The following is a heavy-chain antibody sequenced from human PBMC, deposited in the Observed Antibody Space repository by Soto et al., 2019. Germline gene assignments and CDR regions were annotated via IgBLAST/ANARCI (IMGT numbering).Heavy chain of an antibody. CDR1: GGYISSYY. V-gene: IGHV4-59*08. D-gene: IGHD3-22*01. CDR3: AGGDYYHSSGYYFYYYTMDV. Sequence: SETLSLTCTVSGGYISSYYWSWIRQPPGKGLEWIGYVYYSGSTNYNPSLKSRVTISVETSKSQFSLKLSSVTAADTAVYYCAGGDYYHSSGYYFYYYTMDVWGQGTTVTVSS. CDR2: VYYSGST. J-gene: IGHJ6*02.